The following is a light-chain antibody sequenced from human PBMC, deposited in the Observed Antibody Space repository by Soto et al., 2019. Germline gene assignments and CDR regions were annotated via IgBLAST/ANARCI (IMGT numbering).Light chain of an antibody. CDR2: GAS. CDR1: QSVSSSY. Sequence: IVLTQSPGTLSLSPGERATLSCRASQSVSSSYLAWYQQKPGQAPRLLIYGASSRATGIPDRFSGSGSGTDVTLTISRLETEDFAVYYCQQYGSSPWTLGQGNKVEIK. CDR3: QQYGSSPWT. J-gene: IGKJ1*01. V-gene: IGKV3-20*01.